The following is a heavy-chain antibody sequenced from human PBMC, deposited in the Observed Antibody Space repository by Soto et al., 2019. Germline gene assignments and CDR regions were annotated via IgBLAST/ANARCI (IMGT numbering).Heavy chain of an antibody. CDR2: ISWNSGSI. CDR1: GFNFDDYA. CDR3: AKASAFWSGFIVY. V-gene: IGHV3-9*01. J-gene: IGHJ4*02. Sequence: EVQLVESGGGLVQPGRYLRLSCAASGFNFDDYAMHWVRQAPGKGLEWVSGISWNSGSIGYADSVKGRFTISRDNAKNSLYLQMHSLRAEDTALYYWAKASAFWSGFIVYWGQGTLVTVSS. D-gene: IGHD3-3*01.